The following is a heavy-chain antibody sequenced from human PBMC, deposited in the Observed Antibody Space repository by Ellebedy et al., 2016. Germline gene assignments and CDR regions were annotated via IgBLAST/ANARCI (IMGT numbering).Heavy chain of an antibody. D-gene: IGHD3-9*01. Sequence: GESLKISXAASGFTFSSYAMSWVRQAPGKGLEWVSAISGSGGSTYYADSVKGRFTISRDNSKNTLYLQMNSLRAEDTAVYYCAKIGRYFDWLPLGAFDIWGQGTMVTVSS. J-gene: IGHJ3*02. V-gene: IGHV3-23*01. CDR2: ISGSGGST. CDR3: AKIGRYFDWLPLGAFDI. CDR1: GFTFSSYA.